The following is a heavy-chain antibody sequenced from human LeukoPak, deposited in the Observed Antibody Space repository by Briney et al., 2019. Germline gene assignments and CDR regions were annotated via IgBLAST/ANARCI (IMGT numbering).Heavy chain of an antibody. V-gene: IGHV4-59*01. Sequence: SETLSLTCSVSGGSISSYYWSWIRQPPGKGPEWIGYIYDSGSTNHNPSLKSRVTISVDTSKNQFSLKLSSVTAADTAVYYCARAGYYDNSGYYPTLDCWGQGTLVTVSS. CDR2: IYDSGST. D-gene: IGHD3-22*01. CDR1: GGSISSYY. CDR3: ARAGYYDNSGYYPTLDC. J-gene: IGHJ4*02.